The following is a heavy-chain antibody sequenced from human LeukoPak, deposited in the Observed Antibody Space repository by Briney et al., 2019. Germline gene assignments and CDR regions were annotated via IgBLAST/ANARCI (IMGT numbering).Heavy chain of an antibody. Sequence: GGSLRLSCAASGFTFSTYGMSWVRQAPGKGLEWVSAISGSGDSTYYADSVKGRFTISRDNSRNTVYLQMNSLRAEDTAVYYCANDLGWIQLNLGRGQGTLVTVSS. V-gene: IGHV3-23*01. CDR2: ISGSGDST. CDR1: GFTFSTYG. J-gene: IGHJ4*02. CDR3: ANDLGWIQLNLG. D-gene: IGHD5-18*01.